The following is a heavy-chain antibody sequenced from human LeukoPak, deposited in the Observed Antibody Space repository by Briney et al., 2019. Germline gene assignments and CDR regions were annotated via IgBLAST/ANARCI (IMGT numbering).Heavy chain of an antibody. CDR2: ISYDGSNK. V-gene: IGHV3-30-3*02. CDR1: GFTFSSYA. D-gene: IGHD3-22*01. J-gene: IGHJ4*02. Sequence: GRSLRLSCAASGFTFSSYAMHWVRQAPGKGLEWVAVISYDGSNKYYADSVKGRFTISRDNSKNTLYLQMNSLRAEDTAVYYCAKKGYYDGSGYYMYYFDHWGQGTLVTVSS. CDR3: AKKGYYDGSGYYMYYFDH.